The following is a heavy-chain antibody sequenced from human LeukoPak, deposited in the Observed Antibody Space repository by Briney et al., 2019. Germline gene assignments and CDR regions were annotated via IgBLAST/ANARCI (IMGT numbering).Heavy chain of an antibody. CDR2: INLDGTEK. J-gene: IGHJ6*03. V-gene: IGHV3-7*03. CDR3: ARAAGNYYYYYMDV. CDR1: GFVFFTSW. Sequence: PGGSLRLSCTASGFVFFTSWMTWVRQAPGKGLEWVANINLDGTEKYYLDSVRGRFTISRDNAKNSLYLQMNSLRAEDTALYYCARAAGNYYYYYMDVWGKGTTVTVSS.